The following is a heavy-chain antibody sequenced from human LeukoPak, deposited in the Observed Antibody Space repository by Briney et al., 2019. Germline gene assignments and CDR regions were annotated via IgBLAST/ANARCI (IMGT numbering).Heavy chain of an antibody. J-gene: IGHJ4*02. Sequence: SETLSLTCTVSGGSISSYYWSWIRQPPGKGLEWIGYIYYSGSTNYNPSLKSRVTISVDTSKNQFSLKLSSVTAADTAVYYCARDQGQGLVPFDYWGQGTLVTVSS. CDR3: ARDQGQGLVPFDY. CDR2: IYYSGST. V-gene: IGHV4-59*01. CDR1: GGSISSYY. D-gene: IGHD6-6*01.